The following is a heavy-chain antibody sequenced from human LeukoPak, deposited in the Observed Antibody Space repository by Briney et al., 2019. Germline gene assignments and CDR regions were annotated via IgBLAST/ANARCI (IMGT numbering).Heavy chain of an antibody. V-gene: IGHV4-34*01. CDR2: INHSGST. CDR3: ARGVAVWYFDL. D-gene: IGHD6-19*01. Sequence: SETLSLTCAVYGGSFSGYYWSWIRQPPGKGLEWIGEINHSGSTNYNPSLKSRVTISVDTSKNQFSLKLSSVTAADTAVYYCARGVAVWYFDLWGRGTLVTVSS. J-gene: IGHJ2*01. CDR1: GGSFSGYY.